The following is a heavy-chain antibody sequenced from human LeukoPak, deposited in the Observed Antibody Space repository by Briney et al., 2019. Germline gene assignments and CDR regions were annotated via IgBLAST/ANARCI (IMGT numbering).Heavy chain of an antibody. V-gene: IGHV3-30-3*01. D-gene: IGHD2-2*01. J-gene: IGHJ4*02. Sequence: GGSLRLSCAASGFTFDDYAMHWVRQAPGKGLEWVTIISYDGTNKYYADSVKGRFTISRDNSKNTQHLQMNSLRPEDTAVYYCARGAPAYCSSSSCAFDFWGQGILVSVSS. CDR2: ISYDGTNK. CDR3: ARGAPAYCSSSSCAFDF. CDR1: GFTFDDYA.